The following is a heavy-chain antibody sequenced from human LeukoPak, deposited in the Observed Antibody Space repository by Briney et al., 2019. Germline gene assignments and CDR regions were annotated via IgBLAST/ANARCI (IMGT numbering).Heavy chain of an antibody. Sequence: PSETLSLTCAVYGGSFSGYYWSWIRQPPGKGLEWIGEINHSGSANYNPSPKSRVTISVDTSKNQFSLKLSSVTAADTAVYYCARRHVGYGRYYFDYWGQGTLVTVSS. CDR1: GGSFSGYY. D-gene: IGHD5-12*01. CDR3: ARRHVGYGRYYFDY. V-gene: IGHV4-34*01. J-gene: IGHJ4*02. CDR2: INHSGSA.